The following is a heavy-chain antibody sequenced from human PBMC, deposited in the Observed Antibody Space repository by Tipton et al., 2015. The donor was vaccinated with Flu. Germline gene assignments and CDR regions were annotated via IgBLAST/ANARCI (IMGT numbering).Heavy chain of an antibody. J-gene: IGHJ4*02. D-gene: IGHD3-22*01. Sequence: QLVQSGAEVKKPGESLKISCKGSGYSFTNYWIGWVRQMPGKGLEWMGIIYPGDSDTRYSPSFQGQVSISVDKSITTAYLQWSSLKASDTAMYYWARGTGYYYDTHGYSAYWGQGTLVTVSS. V-gene: IGHV5-51*01. CDR2: IYPGDSDT. CDR3: ARGTGYYYDTHGYSAY. CDR1: GYSFTNYW.